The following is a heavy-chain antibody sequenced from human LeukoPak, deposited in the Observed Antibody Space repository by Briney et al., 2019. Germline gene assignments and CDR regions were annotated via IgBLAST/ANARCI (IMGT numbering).Heavy chain of an antibody. J-gene: IGHJ3*02. V-gene: IGHV3-66*01. CDR1: GFSFSSHA. CDR2: IYSGGST. D-gene: IGHD3-22*01. CDR3: ARDGFSSGYPYDAFDI. Sequence: GGSLRLSCAASGFSFSSHAMSWVRQAPGKGLEWVSVIYSGGSTYYADSVKGRFTISRDNSKNTLYLQMNSLRAEDTAVYYCARDGFSSGYPYDAFDIWGQGTMVTVSS.